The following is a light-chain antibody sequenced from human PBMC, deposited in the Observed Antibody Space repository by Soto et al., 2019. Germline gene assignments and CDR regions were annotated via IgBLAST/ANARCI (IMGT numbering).Light chain of an antibody. CDR1: QSISSW. J-gene: IGKJ5*01. V-gene: IGKV1-5*03. CDR3: QQYNSYSIT. CDR2: KAS. Sequence: ILMTQSPSSLSSSVGDIVTITCRASQSISSWVAWYQQKPGKAPKLLIYKASSLESGVPSRFSGSGSGTEFTLTISSLQPDDFATYYCQQYNSYSITFGQGTRLEI.